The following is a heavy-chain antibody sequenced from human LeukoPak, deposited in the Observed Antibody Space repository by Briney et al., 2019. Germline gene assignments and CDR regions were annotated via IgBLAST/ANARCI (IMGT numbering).Heavy chain of an antibody. J-gene: IGHJ4*02. D-gene: IGHD3-9*01. V-gene: IGHV3-23*01. CDR1: GFTFRNYA. CDR3: AKELTCERYFDY. Sequence: GGSLRLSCAASGFTFRNYAMSWVRQAPGKGLEWVSAISTNGGGTYYTDSVKGRFTISRDNSKNTVYLQMNSLRAEDTATYYCAKELTCERYFDYWGQATLVTVSS. CDR2: ISTNGGGT.